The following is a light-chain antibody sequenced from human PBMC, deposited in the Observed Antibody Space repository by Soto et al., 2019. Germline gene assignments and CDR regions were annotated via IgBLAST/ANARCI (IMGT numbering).Light chain of an antibody. V-gene: IGLV2-11*01. CDR3: CSYAGSYSLVI. CDR2: DVS. J-gene: IGLJ2*01. CDR1: SSDVGTYDY. Sequence: QSALTQPRSVSGSPGQSVTISCTGNSSDVGTYDYVSWYQQHPGEAPKLIIYDVSERPSGVPDRFSGSKSGNTASLTISGLQGEDEADYHCCSYAGSYSLVIFGGGTKLTVL.